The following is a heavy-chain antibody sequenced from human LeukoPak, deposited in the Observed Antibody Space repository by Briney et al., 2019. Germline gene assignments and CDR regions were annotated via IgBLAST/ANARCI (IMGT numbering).Heavy chain of an antibody. CDR1: GYTFTGYY. CDR3: AKSSTHRYNWKSGQLHDTFDI. V-gene: IGHV1-2*02. CDR2: INPNSGGT. D-gene: IGHD1-20*01. Sequence: GASVKVSCKASGYTFTGYYMHWVRQAPGQGLEWMGWINPNSGGTDYAQKLQGRVTMTTDKSTSTAYMELRSLRSDDTAVYYCAKSSTHRYNWKSGQLHDTFDIWGQGTVVTVSS. J-gene: IGHJ3*02.